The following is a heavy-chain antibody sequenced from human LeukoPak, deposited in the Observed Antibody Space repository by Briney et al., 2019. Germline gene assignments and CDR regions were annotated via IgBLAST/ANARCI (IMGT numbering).Heavy chain of an antibody. J-gene: IGHJ4*02. CDR3: AKWVTAVAGAGFDY. Sequence: SETLSLTCTVSGGSISSYYWSWIRQPPGKGLEWIGYIYYSGSTNYNPSLKSRVTISVDTSKNQFSLKLSSVTAADTAVYYCAKWVTAVAGAGFDYWGQGTLVTVSS. CDR2: IYYSGST. V-gene: IGHV4-59*01. D-gene: IGHD6-19*01. CDR1: GGSISSYY.